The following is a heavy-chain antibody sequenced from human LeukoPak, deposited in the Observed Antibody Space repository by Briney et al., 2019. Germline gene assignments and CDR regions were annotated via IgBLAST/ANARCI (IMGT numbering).Heavy chain of an antibody. D-gene: IGHD6-13*01. CDR3: ARDPNMAAAGTHFDY. Sequence: SQTLSLTCTVSGGSISSGSYYWSWIRQPAGKGLEWIGYIYYSGSTNYNPSLKSRVTISVDTSKNQFSLKLSSVTAADTAVYYCARDPNMAAAGTHFDYWGQGTLVTVSS. CDR2: IYYSGST. CDR1: GGSISSGSYY. V-gene: IGHV4-61*10. J-gene: IGHJ4*02.